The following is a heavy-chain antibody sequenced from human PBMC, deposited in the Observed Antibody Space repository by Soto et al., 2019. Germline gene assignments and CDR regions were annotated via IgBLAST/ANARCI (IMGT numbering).Heavy chain of an antibody. Sequence: QVQLVESGGGVVQPGRSLRLSCAASGFTFSSYGMHWVRQAPGKGLEWVAVFWYDGSTKYYADSVKGRFNISRDNSKNTLYLQMNSLRADDTAVYYCGRGMGGYSEGPDYWGQGTLVTVSS. J-gene: IGHJ4*02. CDR3: GRGMGGYSEGPDY. V-gene: IGHV3-33*01. CDR1: GFTFSSYG. D-gene: IGHD5-12*01. CDR2: FWYDGSTK.